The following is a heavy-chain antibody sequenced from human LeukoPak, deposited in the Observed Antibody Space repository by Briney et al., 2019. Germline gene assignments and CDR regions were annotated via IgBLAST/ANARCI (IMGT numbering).Heavy chain of an antibody. CDR3: AKVLKNFYDAKWFDP. J-gene: IGHJ5*02. Sequence: PGRSLRLSCAASGFIFSSYWMSWVRQAPGKGLEWISAIYSGETTHYADSVKGRFTISRDNSKNTLYLQMNSLRVEDTAVYYCAKVLKNFYDAKWFDPWGQGTLVTVSS. D-gene: IGHD2/OR15-2a*01. CDR1: GFIFSSYW. CDR2: IYSGETT. V-gene: IGHV3-53*01.